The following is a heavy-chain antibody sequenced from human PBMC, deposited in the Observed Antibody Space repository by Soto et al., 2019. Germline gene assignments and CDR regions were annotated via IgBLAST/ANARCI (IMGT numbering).Heavy chain of an antibody. Sequence: PSETLSLTCTVSGGSVSSGSYYWSWIRQPPGKGLEWIGYIYYIGSTNYNPSLKSRVTTSVDTSKNQFSLKLSSVTAADTAVYYCARESGNYVNWGQGTLLTLCS. CDR1: GGSVSSGSYY. V-gene: IGHV4-61*01. J-gene: IGHJ4*02. CDR2: IYYIGST. D-gene: IGHD4-4*01. CDR3: ARESGNYVN.